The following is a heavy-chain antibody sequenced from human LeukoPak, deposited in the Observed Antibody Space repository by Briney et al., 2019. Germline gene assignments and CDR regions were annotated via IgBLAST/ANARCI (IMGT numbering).Heavy chain of an antibody. D-gene: IGHD5-12*01. CDR3: AKNGWLRSSGLWGDY. CDR1: EFTFSSYS. Sequence: GGSLRLSCAASEFTFSSYSMSWVRQAPGKGLEWVSSITGGGGSTYFADSVKGRFTISRDNSKSTLYLQMNSLRAEDTAIYYCAKNGWLRSSGLWGDYWGQGALVTVSS. CDR2: ITGGGGST. J-gene: IGHJ4*02. V-gene: IGHV3-23*01.